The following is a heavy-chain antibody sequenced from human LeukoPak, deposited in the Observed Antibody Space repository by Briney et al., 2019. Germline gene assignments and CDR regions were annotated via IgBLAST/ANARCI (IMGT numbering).Heavy chain of an antibody. CDR2: IYYSGST. CDR1: GGSISSSY. J-gene: IGHJ4*02. D-gene: IGHD3-22*01. V-gene: IGHV4-59*01. Sequence: SETLSLTCTVSGGSISSSYWSWIRQPPGKGLEWIGYIYYSGSTNYNPSLKSRVTISVDTSKNQFSLKLSSVTAADTAVYYCARSSTYYYDSSGYSNPTYWGQGTLVTVSS. CDR3: ARSSTYYYDSSGYSNPTY.